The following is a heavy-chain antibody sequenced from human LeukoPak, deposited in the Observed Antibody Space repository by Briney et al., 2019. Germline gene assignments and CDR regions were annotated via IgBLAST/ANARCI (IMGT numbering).Heavy chain of an antibody. V-gene: IGHV1-69*05. CDR1: GGTFSSYA. CDR3: ARGKSKFGEKKNYYYYMDV. Sequence: ASVKVSCKASGGTFSSYAISWVRQAPGQGLEWMGGIIPIFGTAYYAQTFQGGVKITTDESTSTAYMELSSMRSEDTAVYYCARGKSKFGEKKNYYYYMDVWGKGTTVTVSS. D-gene: IGHD3-10*01. CDR2: IIPIFGTA. J-gene: IGHJ6*03.